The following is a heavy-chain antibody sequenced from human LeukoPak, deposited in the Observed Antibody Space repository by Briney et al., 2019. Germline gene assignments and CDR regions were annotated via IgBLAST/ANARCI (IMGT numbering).Heavy chain of an antibody. CDR1: GFTFSDHY. Sequence: PGGSLRLSCAASGFTFSDHYMDRVRQAPGKGLEWVGRTRNKANSYTTEYAASVKGRFTISRDDSKNSLYLQMNSLKTEDTAVYYCARVLGYSGYDLAYWGQGTLVTVSS. V-gene: IGHV3-72*01. J-gene: IGHJ4*02. CDR3: ARVLGYSGYDLAY. CDR2: TRNKANSYTT. D-gene: IGHD5-12*01.